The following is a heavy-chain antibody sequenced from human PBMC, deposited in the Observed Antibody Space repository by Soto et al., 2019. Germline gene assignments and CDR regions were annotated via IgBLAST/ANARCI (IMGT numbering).Heavy chain of an antibody. CDR1: GGTFSSYA. J-gene: IGHJ5*02. Sequence: SVKVSCKASGGTFSSYAISWVRQAPGQGLEWMGGIIPIFGTANYAQKFQGRVTITADESTSTAYMELSSLRSEDTAVYYCARGRSSRTNWFDPWGQGTPVTVSS. D-gene: IGHD6-13*01. CDR3: ARGRSSRTNWFDP. CDR2: IIPIFGTA. V-gene: IGHV1-69*13.